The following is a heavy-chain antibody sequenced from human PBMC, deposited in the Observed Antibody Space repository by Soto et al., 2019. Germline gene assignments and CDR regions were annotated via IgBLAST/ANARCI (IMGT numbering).Heavy chain of an antibody. J-gene: IGHJ5*01. CDR3: ARGTFCGDACYFVS. CDR1: GGSVSNYY. D-gene: IGHD2-21*02. Sequence: SETLSLTCTVYGGSVSNYYWSWVRQPAGKGPEWIGRIQPSGNTNYNPSLKGRATVSVDTSHNQLSLKLSSVTAADTAVYYCARGTFCGDACYFVSWGQGALVTVSS. CDR2: IQPSGNT. V-gene: IGHV4-4*07.